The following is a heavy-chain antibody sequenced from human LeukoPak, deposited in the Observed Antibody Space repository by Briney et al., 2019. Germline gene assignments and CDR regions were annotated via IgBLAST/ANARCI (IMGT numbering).Heavy chain of an antibody. D-gene: IGHD2-2*01. CDR3: AATEVVVPAAPFETFDY. V-gene: IGHV4-61*01. CDR1: GGPVSSGSYY. Sequence: SETLSLTCTVSGGPVSSGSYYWSWIRQPPGKGLEWIGYIYYSGSTNYNPSLKSRVTISVDTSKNQFSLKLSSVTAADTAVYYCAATEVVVPAAPFETFDYWGQGTLVTVSS. CDR2: IYYSGST. J-gene: IGHJ4*02.